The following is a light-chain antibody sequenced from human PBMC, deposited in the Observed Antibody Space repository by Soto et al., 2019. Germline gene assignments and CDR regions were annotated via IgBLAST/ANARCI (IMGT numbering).Light chain of an antibody. CDR2: EVS. Sequence: SVLTQPASVSGSPGQSITISCTGTSSDVGAYTSVAWYQQHPGKAPKLMIYEVSNRPSGVSNRFSGSKSANTASLTISGLQAEDEAHYYCSSYTSDNRSYVFGTGTKLTVL. J-gene: IGLJ1*01. CDR3: SSYTSDNRSYV. CDR1: SSDVGAYTS. V-gene: IGLV2-14*01.